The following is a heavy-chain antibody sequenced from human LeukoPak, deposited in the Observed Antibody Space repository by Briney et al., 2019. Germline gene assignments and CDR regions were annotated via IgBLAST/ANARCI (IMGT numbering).Heavy chain of an antibody. CDR3: AELGITMIGGV. CDR1: GFTFNIYS. D-gene: IGHD3-10*02. CDR2: ISATGSAI. Sequence: GGSLKLSCVASGFTFNIYSMNWVRQAPGKGLEWVSYISATGSAIYYADSVKGRFTISRDNAKNSLYLQMNSLRAEDTAVYYCAELGITMIGGVWGKGTTVTISS. J-gene: IGHJ6*04. V-gene: IGHV3-48*04.